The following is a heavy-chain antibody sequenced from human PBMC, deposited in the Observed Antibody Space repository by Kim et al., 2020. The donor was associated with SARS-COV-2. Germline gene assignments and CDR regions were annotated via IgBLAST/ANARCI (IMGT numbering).Heavy chain of an antibody. V-gene: IGHV3-73*01. CDR1: GFTFSGSA. CDR2: IRSKANSYAT. CDR3: TSCTSDYGDYYYYAMDV. Sequence: GGSLRLSCAAPGFTFSGSAMHWVRQASGKGLEWVGRIRSKANSYATTYAASVKGRFTISRDDSRNTAYLQMNSLKTEDTAVYYCTSCTSDYGDYYYYAMDVWGQGTTVTVSS. J-gene: IGHJ6*02. D-gene: IGHD4-17*01.